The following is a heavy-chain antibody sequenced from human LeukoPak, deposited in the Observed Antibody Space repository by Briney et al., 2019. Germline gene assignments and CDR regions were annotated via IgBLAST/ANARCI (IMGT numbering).Heavy chain of an antibody. CDR1: GGSISSSSHN. D-gene: IGHD3-9*01. J-gene: IGHJ4*02. CDR2: IYYSGST. V-gene: IGHV4-39*07. CDR3: ARCENYDILTGYVYYFDY. Sequence: SETLSLTCTVSGGSISSSSHNWGWIRQPPGKGLEWIGSIYYSGSTYYNPSLKSRVTISVDTSKNQFSLKLSSVTAADTAVYYCARCENYDILTGYVYYFDYWGQGTLVTVSS.